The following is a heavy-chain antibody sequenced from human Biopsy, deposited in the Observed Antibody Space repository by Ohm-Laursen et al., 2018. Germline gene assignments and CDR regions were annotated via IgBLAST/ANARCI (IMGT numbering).Heavy chain of an antibody. CDR1: GFTFNNYG. CDR3: AKDRYNYTPIGGFSMDV. Sequence: SLRLSCTASGFTFNNYGMQWVRQAPGKGLEWVAFIFYDGSNTYYADSVKGRFTISRDNSRDTLYLQMSSLRAEDTAVYYCAKDRYNYTPIGGFSMDVWGQGTTVTVPS. D-gene: IGHD5-18*01. V-gene: IGHV3-30*18. J-gene: IGHJ6*02. CDR2: IFYDGSNT.